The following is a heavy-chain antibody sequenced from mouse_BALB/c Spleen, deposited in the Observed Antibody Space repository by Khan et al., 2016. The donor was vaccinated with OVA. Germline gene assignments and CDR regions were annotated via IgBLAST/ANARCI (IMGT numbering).Heavy chain of an antibody. CDR3: TRSGYCTFAY. Sequence: QVQLKESGAELVKPGASVKLSCKASGYTFTSYYMYWVKQRPGQGLEWIGEINPGDGDTNFNEKFKIKATLTVDKSSSTSYMQLSSLTSEDSAGYYGTRSGYCTFAYWGQGTLVTVSA. J-gene: IGHJ3*01. CDR1: GYTFTSYY. CDR2: INPGDGDT. D-gene: IGHD3-2*02. V-gene: IGHV1S81*02.